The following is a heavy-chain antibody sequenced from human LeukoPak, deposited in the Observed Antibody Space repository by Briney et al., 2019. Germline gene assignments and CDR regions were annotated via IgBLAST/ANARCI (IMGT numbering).Heavy chain of an antibody. V-gene: IGHV3-23*01. Sequence: GGSLRLSCAASGFIFSSYAMSWVRQAPGKGLESVSTISGPGGDTYYADSVKGRFTISRDNSKNTLYLQMDSLRAEDTAIYYCCSNWNFDYWGQGTLVTVSS. J-gene: IGHJ4*02. CDR2: ISGPGGDT. CDR1: GFIFSSYA. CDR3: CSNWNFDY. D-gene: IGHD1-1*01.